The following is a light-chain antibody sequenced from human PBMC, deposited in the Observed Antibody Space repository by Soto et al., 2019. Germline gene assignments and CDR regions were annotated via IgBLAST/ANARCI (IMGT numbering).Light chain of an antibody. Sequence: QSALTQPSSASGSPGQSVTISCAGTSSDVGGYNYVSWYQQHPGKAPKLMIYEVSERPSGVPDRFSGSKSSNTASLTVSGLQAEDEADYYCSSYAGSNNFVFGTGTKVTVL. V-gene: IGLV2-8*01. CDR2: EVS. CDR1: SSDVGGYNY. CDR3: SSYAGSNNFV. J-gene: IGLJ1*01.